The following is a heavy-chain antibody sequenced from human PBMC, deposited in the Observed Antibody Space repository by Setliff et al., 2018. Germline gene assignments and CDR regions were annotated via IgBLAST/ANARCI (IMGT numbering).Heavy chain of an antibody. CDR2: VYSSGST. J-gene: IGHJ4*02. CDR1: GGSISSSSYY. CDR3: ARVWSVPYYFDS. V-gene: IGHV4-39*07. Sequence: SETLSLTCTVSGGSISSSSYYWGWIRQPPGKGLEWIGSVYSSGSTYYNPSLKSRVTMTVDTSKNHFSLKLSSVTAADTAMYYCARVWSVPYYFDSRGQGKMVTVSS. D-gene: IGHD3-3*01.